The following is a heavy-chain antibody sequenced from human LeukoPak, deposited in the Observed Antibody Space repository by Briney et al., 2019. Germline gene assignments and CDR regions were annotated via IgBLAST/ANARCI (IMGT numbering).Heavy chain of an antibody. V-gene: IGHV4-59*08. CDR1: GGSISSYY. CDR2: IYYSGST. D-gene: IGHD5-18*01. J-gene: IGHJ3*02. Sequence: PSETLSLTCTVSGGSISSYYWSWIRQPPGKGLEWIGYIYYSGSTNYNPSLKSRVTISVDTSKNQFSLKLISVTAADTAVYYCARHGDIAMDGDAFDIWGQGTMVTVSS. CDR3: ARHGDIAMDGDAFDI.